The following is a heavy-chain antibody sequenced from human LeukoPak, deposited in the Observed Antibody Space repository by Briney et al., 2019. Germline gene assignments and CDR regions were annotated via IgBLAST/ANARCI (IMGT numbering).Heavy chain of an antibody. D-gene: IGHD4-17*01. J-gene: IGHJ4*02. CDR3: ARTVTSFDY. CDR2: IYYSGST. V-gene: IGHV4-59*01. CDR1: GGSISSYY. Sequence: SETLSLTCAVSGGSISSYYWSWIRQPPGKGLEWIGYIYYSGSTNYNPSLKSRVTISVDTSKNQFSLKLSSVTAADTAVYYCARTVTSFDYWGQGTLVTVSS.